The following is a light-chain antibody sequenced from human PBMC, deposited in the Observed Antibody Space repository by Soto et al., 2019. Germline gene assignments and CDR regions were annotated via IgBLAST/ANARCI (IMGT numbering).Light chain of an antibody. CDR3: SSYTSSSTPYV. V-gene: IGLV2-14*01. J-gene: IGLJ1*01. CDR2: DVS. Sequence: QSALTQPASVSGSPGQSITISCTGTSSDVGGYNYVSWYQQHPGKAPKLMIYDVSNRPSGVSNRFSGSKSGNTASLTISELQADDEADYYCSSYTSSSTPYVFGTGTKVTVL. CDR1: SSDVGGYNY.